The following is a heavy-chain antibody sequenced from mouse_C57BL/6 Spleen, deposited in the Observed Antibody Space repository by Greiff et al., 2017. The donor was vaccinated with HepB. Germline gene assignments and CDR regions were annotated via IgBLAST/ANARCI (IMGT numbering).Heavy chain of an antibody. CDR3: ARESPYDGKGLFDY. CDR1: GYTFTSYW. J-gene: IGHJ2*01. D-gene: IGHD1-1*01. CDR2: IDPSDSET. Sequence: QVQLQQPGAELVRPGSSVKLSCKASGYTFTSYWMHWVKQRPIQGLEWIGNIDPSDSETHYNQKFKDKATLTVDKSSSTAYMQLSSLTSEDSAVYYGARESPYDGKGLFDYWGQGTTLTVSS. V-gene: IGHV1-52*01.